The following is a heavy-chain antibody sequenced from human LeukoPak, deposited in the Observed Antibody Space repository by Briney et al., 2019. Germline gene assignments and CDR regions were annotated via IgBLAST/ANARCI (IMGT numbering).Heavy chain of an antibody. Sequence: PGGSLRLSCAASAFTFSNYGMHWVRQAPGKGLEWVSYISSSGSTIYYADSVKGRFTISRDNAKNSLYLQMNSLRAEDTAVYYCARVVVTVDYYYMDVWGKGTTVTISS. CDR1: AFTFSNYG. D-gene: IGHD2-21*02. CDR3: ARVVVTVDYYYMDV. CDR2: ISSSGSTI. J-gene: IGHJ6*03. V-gene: IGHV3-48*04.